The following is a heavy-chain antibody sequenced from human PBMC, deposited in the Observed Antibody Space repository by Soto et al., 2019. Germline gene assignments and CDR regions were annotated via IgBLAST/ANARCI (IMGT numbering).Heavy chain of an antibody. D-gene: IGHD2-2*02. CDR2: INPDSGGT. CDR3: ARGGGVVVVPAAIQIEDYYYYYGMDV. J-gene: IGHJ6*02. V-gene: IGHV1-2*04. Sequence: WASVKVSCKASGYTFTGYYMHWVRQAPGQGLEWMGWINPDSGGTNYAQKFQGWVTMTRDTSISTAYMELSRLRSDDTAVYYCARGGGVVVVPAAIQIEDYYYYYGMDVWGQGTTVTVSS. CDR1: GYTFTGYY.